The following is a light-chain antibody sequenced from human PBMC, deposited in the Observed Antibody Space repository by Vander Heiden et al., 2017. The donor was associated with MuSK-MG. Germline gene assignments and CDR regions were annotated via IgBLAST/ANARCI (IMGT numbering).Light chain of an antibody. CDR2: AAS. CDR1: ENINNY. J-gene: IGKJ3*01. V-gene: IGKV1-39*01. Sequence: DIQMTQSPLSLSASVGDRVTLTCRASENINNYLNWYQQRPGKAPKLLIFAASRLESGVPSRFSGSESGTDFTLTITSLQPEDFATYYCQQSYTTPIFTFGHGTKVDIK. CDR3: QQSYTTPIFT.